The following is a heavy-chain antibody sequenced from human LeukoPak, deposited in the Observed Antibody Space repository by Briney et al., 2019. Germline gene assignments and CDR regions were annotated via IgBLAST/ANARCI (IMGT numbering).Heavy chain of an antibody. J-gene: IGHJ4*02. CDR3: AKDRVRWELRALGFDY. V-gene: IGHV3-66*01. D-gene: IGHD1-26*01. CDR1: GFTVSSNY. Sequence: GGSLRLSCAASGFTVSSNYMSWVRQAPGKGLEWVSAIYTGGSTYYAGSVKGRFTISRDNSKNTLYLQMNSLRAEDTAVYYCAKDRVRWELRALGFDYWGQGTLVTVSS. CDR2: IYTGGST.